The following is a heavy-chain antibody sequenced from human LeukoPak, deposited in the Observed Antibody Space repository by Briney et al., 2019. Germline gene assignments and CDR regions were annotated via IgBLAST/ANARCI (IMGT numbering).Heavy chain of an antibody. J-gene: IGHJ4*02. Sequence: GGSLRLSCAASGFTFTTHWMSWVRQAPGKGLEWVANIKQDGGGKYYLNSVKGRFTISRDNAKNSLYLQMNSLRAEDTAVYYCARGYDSGSYYVYWGQGTLVTVSS. D-gene: IGHD3-22*01. CDR2: IKQDGGGK. V-gene: IGHV3-7*01. CDR1: GFTFTTHW. CDR3: ARGYDSGSYYVY.